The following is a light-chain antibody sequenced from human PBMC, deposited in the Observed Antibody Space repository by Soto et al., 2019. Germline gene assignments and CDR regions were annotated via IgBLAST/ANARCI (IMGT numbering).Light chain of an antibody. CDR3: QQSYRTPHT. Sequence: ENVLTQSPGTLSLSPGERATLSCRASQRVSSTHLAWYQQKPGQAPRLLIYGTSVRATGIPDRFRGSGSGTDFTLTIGRLEPDDFATYYCQQSYRTPHTFGQGTKLETK. CDR1: QRVSSTH. CDR2: GTS. V-gene: IGKV3-20*01. J-gene: IGKJ2*01.